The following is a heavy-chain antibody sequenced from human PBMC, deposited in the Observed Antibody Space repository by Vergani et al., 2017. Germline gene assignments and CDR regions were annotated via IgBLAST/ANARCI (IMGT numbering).Heavy chain of an antibody. CDR3: ARDRDSSSWSYAFDI. CDR1: GFTFRSYA. Sequence: QVQLVESGGGVVQPGRSLRLSCAASGFTFRSYAMHWVRQAPGKGLEWVAVISYDGSNKYYADSVKGRFTISRDNSKNTLYLQMNSLRAEDTAVYYCARDRDSSSWSYAFDIWGQGTMVTVSS. V-gene: IGHV3-30-3*01. J-gene: IGHJ3*02. D-gene: IGHD6-13*01. CDR2: ISYDGSNK.